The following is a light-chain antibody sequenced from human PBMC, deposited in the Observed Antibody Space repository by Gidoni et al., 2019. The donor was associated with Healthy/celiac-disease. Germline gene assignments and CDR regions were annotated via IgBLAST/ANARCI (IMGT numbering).Light chain of an antibody. V-gene: IGKV3-20*01. J-gene: IGKJ2*01. CDR3: QQYGSSPPYT. CDR1: QSVSSSY. Sequence: EIVFTPSPGTLSLSPRERATLSCRASQSVSSSYLAWYQQKPGQAPRLLIYGASSRATGIPDRFSGSGSGTDFTLTISRLEPEDFAVYYCQQYGSSPPYTFGQGTKLEIK. CDR2: GAS.